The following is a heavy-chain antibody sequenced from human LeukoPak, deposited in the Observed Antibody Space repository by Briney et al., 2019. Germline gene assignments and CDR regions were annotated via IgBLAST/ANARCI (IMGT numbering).Heavy chain of an antibody. J-gene: IGHJ4*02. D-gene: IGHD5-12*01. Sequence: SETLSLTCAVYGGSFSGYYWSWIRQPPGKGLEWIGEINHSGSTNYNPSLKSRVTISVDTSKNQFSLKLSSVTAADTAVYYCARGEVATDYHFDYWGQGTLVTVSS. CDR3: ARGEVATDYHFDY. CDR2: INHSGST. V-gene: IGHV4-34*01. CDR1: GGSFSGYY.